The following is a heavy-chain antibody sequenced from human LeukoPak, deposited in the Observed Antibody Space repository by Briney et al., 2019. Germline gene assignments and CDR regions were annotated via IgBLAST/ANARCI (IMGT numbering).Heavy chain of an antibody. Sequence: GGSLRLSCAASGFNFDTYTMSWVRQAPGKGLQWVSLISASGGMSYYTDSVKGRFTISRDSFRNTPHLKMNDLRAEDTAVYYCVKDTGMYSYDSSGFDSWGQGTLVTVSS. CDR1: GFNFDTYT. J-gene: IGHJ4*02. V-gene: IGHV3-23*01. CDR3: VKDTGMYSYDSSGFDS. D-gene: IGHD3-22*01. CDR2: ISASGGMS.